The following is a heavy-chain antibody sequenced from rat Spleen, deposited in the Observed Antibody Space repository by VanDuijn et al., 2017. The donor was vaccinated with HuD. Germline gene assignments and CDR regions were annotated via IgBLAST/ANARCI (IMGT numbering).Heavy chain of an antibody. CDR1: GFTFSDYY. Sequence: EVQLVESGGGSVQPGRSLKLSCAASGFTFSDYYMAWVRQAPKKGLEWVASIINTGGTTYYRDSVKGRFTISRDNAKTTLYLQMDSLRSEDTATYYCARPSYGYPFAYWGQGTLVTVSS. CDR2: IINTGGTT. J-gene: IGHJ3*01. CDR3: ARPSYGYPFAY. V-gene: IGHV5-7*01. D-gene: IGHD1-7*01.